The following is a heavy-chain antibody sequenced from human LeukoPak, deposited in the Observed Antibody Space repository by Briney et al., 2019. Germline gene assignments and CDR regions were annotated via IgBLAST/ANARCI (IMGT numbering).Heavy chain of an antibody. CDR1: GFTFSSYW. Sequence: GGSLRLSCEASGFTFSSYWMSWVRQAPGKGLEWVSAISGSGGSTYYADSVKGRFTISRDNSKNTLYLQMNSLRAEDTAVYYCAKDRGKYYYDSSGSAEYFQHWGQGTLVTVSS. D-gene: IGHD3-22*01. V-gene: IGHV3-23*01. J-gene: IGHJ1*01. CDR2: ISGSGGST. CDR3: AKDRGKYYYDSSGSAEYFQH.